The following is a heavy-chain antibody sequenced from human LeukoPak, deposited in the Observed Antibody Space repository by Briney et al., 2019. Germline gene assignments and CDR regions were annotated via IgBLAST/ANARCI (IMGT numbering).Heavy chain of an antibody. CDR3: ARDIRAGPFRAWFDP. Sequence: PGGSLRLSCAASGFTFSSYWMTWVRQAPGKGLEWVANIKEDGSEKYYVDSVKGRFTVSRDNAKNSLYLQMNSLRAEDTAVYYCARDIRAGPFRAWFDPWGQGTLVTVSS. CDR2: IKEDGSEK. D-gene: IGHD1-14*01. CDR1: GFTFSSYW. V-gene: IGHV3-7*01. J-gene: IGHJ5*02.